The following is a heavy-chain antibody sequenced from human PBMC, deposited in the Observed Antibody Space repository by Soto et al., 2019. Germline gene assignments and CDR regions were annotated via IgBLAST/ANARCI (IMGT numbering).Heavy chain of an antibody. CDR2: MNPNSGNT. CDR3: ARGIAVAGTWLRY. Sequence: QVQLVQSGAEVKKPGASVKVSCKASGYTFTSYDINWVRQATGQGLEWMGWMNPNSGNTGYAQKFQGRVTMTRNTSLSKAYMEVSSLRSGDPAGYYCARGIAVAGTWLRYWGQGTLVTVSS. V-gene: IGHV1-8*01. D-gene: IGHD6-19*01. J-gene: IGHJ4*02. CDR1: GYTFTSYD.